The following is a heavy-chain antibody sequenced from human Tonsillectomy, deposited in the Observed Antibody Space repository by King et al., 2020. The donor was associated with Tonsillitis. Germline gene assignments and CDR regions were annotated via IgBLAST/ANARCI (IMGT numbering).Heavy chain of an antibody. Sequence: QLVQSGAEVKKPGSSVKVSCKASGGTFSSYAISWVRQAPGQGLEWMGRIIPILGIANYAQTFQGRVTITADKSTSTDYMELRSLRSEDTAVYYCARAEVSSCFGCRYNAFDPWGQGTLVTVSS. CDR2: IIPILGIA. CDR3: ARAEVSSCFGCRYNAFDP. CDR1: GGTFSSYA. J-gene: IGHJ5*02. D-gene: IGHD3-10*01. V-gene: IGHV1-69*09.